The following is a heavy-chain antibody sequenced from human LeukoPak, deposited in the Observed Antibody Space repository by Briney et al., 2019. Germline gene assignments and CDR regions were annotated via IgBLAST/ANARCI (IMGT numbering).Heavy chain of an antibody. CDR3: AKVHGYYGSSGYFDY. V-gene: IGHV3-30*02. CDR1: GFTFSAYG. J-gene: IGHJ4*02. D-gene: IGHD3-22*01. CDR2: IRYDGSNN. Sequence: GGSLRLSCAASGFTFSAYGMHWVRQAPGKWLERVAFIRYDGSNNYYADSVKGRFTISSDSSKNTLYLQMNSLRPEDTAVYYCAKVHGYYGSSGYFDYWGQGTQVSVCS.